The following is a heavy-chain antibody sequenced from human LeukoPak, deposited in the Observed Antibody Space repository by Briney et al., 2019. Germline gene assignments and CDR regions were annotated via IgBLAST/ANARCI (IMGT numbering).Heavy chain of an antibody. J-gene: IGHJ5*02. V-gene: IGHV2-70*04. D-gene: IGHD3-16*01. CDR3: ARMDSRGASTWLDP. CDR2: IDWDDDK. Sequence: SGPALVKPTQTLTLTCTFSGFSLTTSGVRVSWIRQPPGKALEWLARIDWDDDKFYSTSLKTRLTISKDTSKNQVVLTMPNRDPVDTATYYCARMDSRGASTWLDPWGQGTLVTVSS. CDR1: GFSLTTSGVR.